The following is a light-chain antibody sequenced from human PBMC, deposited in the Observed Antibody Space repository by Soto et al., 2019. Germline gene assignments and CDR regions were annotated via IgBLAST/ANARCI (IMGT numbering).Light chain of an antibody. CDR3: QSYDRSLRGYV. J-gene: IGLJ1*01. CDR2: SNN. V-gene: IGLV1-47*02. Sequence: QSVLTQPPSASGTPGQRVFISCSGSSSNIGGTNYAYWYQQLPGAAPKLLMHSNNLRPSGVPERISGSKSGTSASLAITGLQAEDEADYYCQSYDRSLRGYVFGTGTKVTVL. CDR1: SSNIGGTNY.